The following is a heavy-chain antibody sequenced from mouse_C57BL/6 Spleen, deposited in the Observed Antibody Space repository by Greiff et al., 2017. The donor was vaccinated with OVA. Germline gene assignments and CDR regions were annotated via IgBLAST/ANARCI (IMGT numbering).Heavy chain of an antibody. CDR3: ARGEGYYWYFEV. D-gene: IGHD2-2*01. J-gene: IGHJ1*03. CDR2: INPNNGGT. CDR1: GYTFTDYY. V-gene: IGHV1-26*01. Sequence: EVQLQQSGPELVKPGASVKISCKASGYTFTDYYMNWVKQSHGKSLEWIGDINPNNGGTSYNQKFKGKATLTVDKSSSTAYLELRSLTSEDSAVYFSARGEGYYWYFEVWGTGTTVTASS.